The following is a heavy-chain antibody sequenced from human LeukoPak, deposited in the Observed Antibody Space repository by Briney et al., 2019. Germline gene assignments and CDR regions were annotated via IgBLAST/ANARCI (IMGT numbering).Heavy chain of an antibody. D-gene: IGHD5-18*01. CDR3: ARDPGYSSPWYFDL. Sequence: PSETLSLTCTVSGGSISSYYWSWIRQPAGKGLEWIGRIYTSGSTNHNPSLKSRVTMSVDTSKNQFSLKLSSVTAADTAVYYCARDPGYSSPWYFDLWGRGTLVTVSS. CDR2: IYTSGST. J-gene: IGHJ2*01. CDR1: GGSISSYY. V-gene: IGHV4-4*07.